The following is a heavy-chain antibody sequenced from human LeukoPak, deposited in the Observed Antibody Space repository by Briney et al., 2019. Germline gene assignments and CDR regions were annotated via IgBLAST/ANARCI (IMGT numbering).Heavy chain of an antibody. CDR3: AREWGYCSGGSCYHDY. Sequence: ASVKVSCKASGYTFTGHYMHWVRQAPGQGLEWMGWINPNSGDTNYAQKFQGRVTLTRDTSISTAYMDLSRLRSDDTAVYYCAREWGYCSGGSCYHDYWGQGTLVTVSS. D-gene: IGHD2-15*01. CDR2: INPNSGDT. V-gene: IGHV1-2*02. CDR1: GYTFTGHY. J-gene: IGHJ4*02.